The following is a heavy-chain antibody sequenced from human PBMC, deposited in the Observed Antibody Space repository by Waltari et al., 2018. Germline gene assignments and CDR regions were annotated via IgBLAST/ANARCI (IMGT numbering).Heavy chain of an antibody. J-gene: IGHJ4*02. CDR2: IKQDGSDK. D-gene: IGHD6-19*01. CDR3: ASVRSGWDF. CDR1: GFSFSSYW. Sequence: EVQLVESGGGLVHPGGSLRLSCAASGFSFSSYWMSWVRQAPGKGLEWVASIKQDGSDKHYMDSVRGRFTISRDNAKKSLYLEMNRLIDDDTAVYYCASVRSGWDFWGQGTLDTVSS. V-gene: IGHV3-7*02.